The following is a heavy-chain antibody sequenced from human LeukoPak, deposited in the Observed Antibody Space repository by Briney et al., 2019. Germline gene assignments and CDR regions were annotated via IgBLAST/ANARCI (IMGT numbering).Heavy chain of an antibody. D-gene: IGHD6-13*01. CDR3: AKGGKEQQLVVQH. CDR1: GFTVGSKY. J-gene: IGHJ1*01. CDR2: IYSGGET. V-gene: IGHV3-66*02. Sequence: TGGSLRLSCAASGFTVGSKYMSWVRQAPGKGLEWVSVIYSGGETHYADSVKGRFTISRDNSKNTLYLQMNSLRAEDTAVYYCAKGGKEQQLVVQHWGQGTLVTVSS.